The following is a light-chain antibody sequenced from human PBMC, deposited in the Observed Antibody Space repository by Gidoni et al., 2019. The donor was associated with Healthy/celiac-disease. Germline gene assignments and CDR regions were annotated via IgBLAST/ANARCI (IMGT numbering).Light chain of an antibody. Sequence: EIVFTQSPGTLSLSPGERATLSCRASQSVSRSYLAWYQQKPGQDPRLIIYGASSRATGIPDRFSGSGSGTDFTLTISRLETEDCAVYYCQQYGSSPRTFGQGTKVEIK. CDR3: QQYGSSPRT. CDR1: QSVSRSY. V-gene: IGKV3-20*01. J-gene: IGKJ1*01. CDR2: GAS.